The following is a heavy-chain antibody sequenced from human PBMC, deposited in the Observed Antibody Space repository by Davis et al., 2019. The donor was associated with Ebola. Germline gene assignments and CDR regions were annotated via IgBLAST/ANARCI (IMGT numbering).Heavy chain of an antibody. CDR3: AREGTGY. CDR2: IYYSGST. V-gene: IGHV4-59*01. CDR1: GGSISSYY. Sequence: PGGSLRLSCTVSGGSISSYYWGWVRQPPGKGLEWIGYIYYSGSTSYNPSLQTRVTMSVDTSKNQFSLRLTSVTAADTAIYYCAREGTGYWGQGILVTVSS. D-gene: IGHD2-15*01. J-gene: IGHJ4*02.